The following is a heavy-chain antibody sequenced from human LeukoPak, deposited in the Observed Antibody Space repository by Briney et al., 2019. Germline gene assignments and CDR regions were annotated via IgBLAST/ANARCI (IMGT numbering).Heavy chain of an antibody. CDR2: ISSSGSTI. D-gene: IGHD3-3*01. J-gene: IGHJ6*03. CDR3: ARDFTYYDFWSGYYCYYYMDV. Sequence: GGSLRLSCAASGFTFSSYEMNWVRQAPGKGLEWVSYISSSGSTIYYADSVKGRFTISRDNAKNSLYLQMNSLRAEDTAVYYCARDFTYYDFWSGYYCYYYMDVWGKGTTVTVSS. V-gene: IGHV3-48*03. CDR1: GFTFSSYE.